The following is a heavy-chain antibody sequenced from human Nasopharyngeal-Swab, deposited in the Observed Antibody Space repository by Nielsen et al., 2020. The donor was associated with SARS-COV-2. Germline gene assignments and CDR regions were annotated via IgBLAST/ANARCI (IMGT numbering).Heavy chain of an antibody. CDR3: ARDAWGGARDFDH. D-gene: IGHD2-21*01. CDR2: IYHSGSS. Sequence: SETLSLTCTVSGDSISSSSYYWGWIRQPPGRGLEWIASIYHSGSSYYNPSLKSRVTISVDTSKNQISLKLTSVTAADTAMYYCARDAWGGARDFDHWGPGTLISVSS. CDR1: GDSISSSSYY. J-gene: IGHJ4*02. V-gene: IGHV4-39*07.